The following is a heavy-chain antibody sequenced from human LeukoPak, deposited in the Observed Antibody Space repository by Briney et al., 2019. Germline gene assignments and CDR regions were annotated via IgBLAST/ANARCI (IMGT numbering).Heavy chain of an antibody. J-gene: IGHJ4*02. V-gene: IGHV3-43*02. CDR2: ISGDGGST. D-gene: IGHD6-19*01. CDR3: ARESESSGWYDY. Sequence: GGSLRLSCAAPGFMFHDYAIHWVRQAPGKGLEWVSHISGDGGSTFYADSVKGRFTISRDNSKNSLYLQMNSLRCDDTALYYCARESESSGWYDYWGQGTLVTVSS. CDR1: GFMFHDYA.